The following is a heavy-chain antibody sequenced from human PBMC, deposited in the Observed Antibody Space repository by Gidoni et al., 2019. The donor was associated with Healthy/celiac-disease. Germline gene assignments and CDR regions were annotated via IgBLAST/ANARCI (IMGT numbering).Heavy chain of an antibody. CDR3: ARGLIVGARANAFDI. D-gene: IGHD1-26*01. J-gene: IGHJ3*02. CDR2: INPNSGGT. V-gene: IGHV1-2*02. CDR1: GYTFTGYY. Sequence: QVQLVQSGAEVKKPGASVKVSCKASGYTFTGYYMHWVRQAPGQGLEWMGWINPNSGGTNYAQKFQGRVTMTRDTSISTAYMELSRLRSDDTAVYYCARGLIVGARANAFDIWGQGTMVTVSS.